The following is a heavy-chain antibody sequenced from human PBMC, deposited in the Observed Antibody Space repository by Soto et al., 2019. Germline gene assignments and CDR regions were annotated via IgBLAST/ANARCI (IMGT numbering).Heavy chain of an antibody. CDR3: ARSRRNTVAGRLYYYYMDV. D-gene: IGHD4-17*01. Sequence: PSETLSLTCTVSGGSISSGGYYWSWIRQHPGKGLEWNGYIYYSGSTYYNPSLKSRVTISVDTSKNQFSLKLSSVTAADTAVYYCARSRRNTVAGRLYYYYMDVWGKGTTVTVSS. J-gene: IGHJ6*03. V-gene: IGHV4-31*03. CDR1: GGSISSGGYY. CDR2: IYYSGST.